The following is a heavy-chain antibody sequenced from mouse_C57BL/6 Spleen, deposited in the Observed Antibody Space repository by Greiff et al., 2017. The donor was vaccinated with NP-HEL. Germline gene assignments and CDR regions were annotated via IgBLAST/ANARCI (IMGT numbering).Heavy chain of an antibody. CDR1: GYSITSGYY. J-gene: IGHJ3*01. V-gene: IGHV3-6*01. D-gene: IGHD4-1*01. CDR2: ISYDGSN. Sequence: VQLKQSGPGLVKPSQSLSLTCSVTGYSITSGYYWNWIRQFPGNKLEWMGYISYDGSNNYNPSLKNRISITRDTSKTQFFLKLNSVTTEDTATYYCATDGTGWFAYWGQGTLVTVSA. CDR3: ATDGTGWFAY.